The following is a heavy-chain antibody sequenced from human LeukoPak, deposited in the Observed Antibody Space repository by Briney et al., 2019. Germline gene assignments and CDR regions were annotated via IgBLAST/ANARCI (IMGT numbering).Heavy chain of an antibody. CDR1: GGTFSSYA. Sequence: ASVKVSCKASGGTFSSYAISWVRQAPGQGLEWMGGIIPIFGTANYAQKFQGRVTITTDESTSTAYMELSSLRSEDTAVYYCARSGTYSGSHFDYWGQGTLVTVSS. J-gene: IGHJ4*02. CDR2: IIPIFGTA. V-gene: IGHV1-69*05. CDR3: ARSGTYSGSHFDY. D-gene: IGHD1-26*01.